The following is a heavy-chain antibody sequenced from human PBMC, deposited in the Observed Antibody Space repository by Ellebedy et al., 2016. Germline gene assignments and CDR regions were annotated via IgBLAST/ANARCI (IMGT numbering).Heavy chain of an antibody. J-gene: IGHJ3*01. Sequence: SETLSLTCSVYGDFIKSYYWSWIRQPAGKGLERIGRIYTSGSTTYNPSLMSRVTMSVDTSKSQFSLRLTSVAAADTAVYYCAKWNGGWYAFEVWGQGTMVTVSS. D-gene: IGHD6-19*01. CDR1: GDFIKSYY. V-gene: IGHV4-4*07. CDR3: AKWNGGWYAFEV. CDR2: IYTSGST.